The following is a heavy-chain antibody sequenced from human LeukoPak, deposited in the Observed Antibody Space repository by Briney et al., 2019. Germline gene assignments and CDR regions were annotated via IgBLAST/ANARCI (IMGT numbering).Heavy chain of an antibody. D-gene: IGHD3-22*01. CDR3: TTDLYYDSSGYYY. V-gene: IGHV3-15*01. CDR1: GFTFSNAW. Sequence: EPGGSLRLSCAASGFTFSNAWMSWVRQAPGKGLEWVGRIKSKTDGGTTDYAAPVKGRFTISRDDSKNTLYLQMNSLKTEDTAVYYCTTDLYYDSSGYYYWGQGTLVTVSS. CDR2: IKSKTDGGTT. J-gene: IGHJ4*02.